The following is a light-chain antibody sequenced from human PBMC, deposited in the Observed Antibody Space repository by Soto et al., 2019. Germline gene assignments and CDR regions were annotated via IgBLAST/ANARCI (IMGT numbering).Light chain of an antibody. CDR1: SSDVGGFSY. Sequence: QSVLTQPRSVSGSPGQSVTISCTGTSSDVGGFSYVSWYQQYPGKAPKLILYDVSQRPSGVPDRFSGSKSGNTASLTISGXLAEDEAVFYCCSYSGRYTSVFGTGTKVT. V-gene: IGLV2-11*01. J-gene: IGLJ1*01. CDR2: DVS. CDR3: CSYSGRYTSV.